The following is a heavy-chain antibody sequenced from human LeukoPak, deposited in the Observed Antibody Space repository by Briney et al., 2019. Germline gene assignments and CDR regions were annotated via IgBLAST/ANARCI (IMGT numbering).Heavy chain of an antibody. Sequence: SETLSLTCTVSGGSISSSNYYWVWFRQPPGKSLEWIGSIYYTGITYQNPSLKSRVTISVDTSKNQFSLKLSSVTAADTAVYYCATGIAAAGNYFDYWGQGTLVTVSS. D-gene: IGHD6-13*01. V-gene: IGHV4-39*01. J-gene: IGHJ4*02. CDR3: ATGIAAAGNYFDY. CDR1: GGSISSSNYY. CDR2: IYYTGIT.